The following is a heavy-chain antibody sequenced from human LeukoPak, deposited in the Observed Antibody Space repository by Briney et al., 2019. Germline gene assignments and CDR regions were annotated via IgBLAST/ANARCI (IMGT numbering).Heavy chain of an antibody. CDR2: IFYDGSNQ. CDR3: ARDQALYFSYGDY. CDR1: GFSFSNYG. V-gene: IGHV3-33*01. D-gene: IGHD3-16*01. J-gene: IGHJ4*02. Sequence: GGSLRLSCAASGFSFSNYGMHWVRQAPGKGLEWLAAIFYDGSNQHYADTVKGRFTISRDNSKNTLYLQVNSLTAEDTAVYYCARDQALYFSYGDYWGQGNLVTVSS.